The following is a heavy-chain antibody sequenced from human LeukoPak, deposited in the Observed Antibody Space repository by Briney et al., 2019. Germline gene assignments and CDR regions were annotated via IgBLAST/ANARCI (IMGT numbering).Heavy chain of an antibody. V-gene: IGHV3-23*01. D-gene: IGHD3-22*01. CDR2: ISGSGGST. CDR1: GFTFSSYA. Sequence: GGSLRLSCAASGFTFSSYAMSWVRQAPGKGLEWVSAISGSGGSTYYADSVKGRFTISRDNSKNTLYLQMNSLRAEDTAVYYCARTPYYYDSSGYGGLEYFDYWGQGTLVTVSS. J-gene: IGHJ4*02. CDR3: ARTPYYYDSSGYGGLEYFDY.